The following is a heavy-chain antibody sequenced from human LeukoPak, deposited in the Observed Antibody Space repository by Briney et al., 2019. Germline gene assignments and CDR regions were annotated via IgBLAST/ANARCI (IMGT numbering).Heavy chain of an antibody. Sequence: GASVKVSCTASGYTFTVYYMHWVRQAPGQGREWMGCINANSGGTNYAQKFRGRVTMTRDTTISTAYMELSRLRSDDTAVYYCASFDEFGTIWGQGTLVTVSS. D-gene: IGHD3-10*01. V-gene: IGHV1-2*02. CDR3: ASFDEFGTI. CDR1: GYTFTVYY. J-gene: IGHJ4*02. CDR2: INANSGGT.